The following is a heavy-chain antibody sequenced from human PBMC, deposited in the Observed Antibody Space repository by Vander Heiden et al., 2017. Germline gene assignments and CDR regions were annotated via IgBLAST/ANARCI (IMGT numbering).Heavy chain of an antibody. CDR2: MNPNSGNT. Sequence: PCKASGYTFTSYDINWVRQATGQGLEGMGWMNPNSGNTGYAQKFQGRVTMTRSTSISTAYLELSSLRSEDTAVYYCAREGGLVRGDYWGQGTLVTVSS. V-gene: IGHV1-8*01. D-gene: IGHD3-10*02. CDR3: AREGGLVRGDY. CDR1: GYTFTSYD. J-gene: IGHJ4*02.